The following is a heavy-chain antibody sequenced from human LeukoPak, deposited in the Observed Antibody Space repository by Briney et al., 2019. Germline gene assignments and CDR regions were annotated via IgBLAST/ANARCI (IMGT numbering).Heavy chain of an antibody. J-gene: IGHJ4*02. V-gene: IGHV4-30-4*01. CDR3: ARGGWATAHSDY. Sequence: SETLSLTCTVSGGSFSSGDYYWSWIRQPPGKGLEWIGYIYYSGSTYYNPSLKSRVTISVDTSKNQFSLKLSSVTAGDTAVYYCARGGWATAHSDYGGQGTLVTVSS. CDR1: GGSFSSGDYY. D-gene: IGHD5-12*01. CDR2: IYYSGST.